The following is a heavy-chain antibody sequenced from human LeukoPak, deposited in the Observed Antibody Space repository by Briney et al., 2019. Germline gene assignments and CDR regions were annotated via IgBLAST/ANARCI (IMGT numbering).Heavy chain of an antibody. V-gene: IGHV4-39*01. J-gene: IGHJ4*02. CDR2: IYYSGST. CDR1: GGSIDSSSYY. Sequence: SGTLSLTCTVSGGSIDSSSYYWGWIRQPPGKGLEWIGSIYYSGSTYYNPSLKSRVTISVDTSKNQFSLKLSSVTAADTAVYYCSSSDYVYYFDYWGQGTLVTVSS. CDR3: SSSDYVYYFDY. D-gene: IGHD4/OR15-4a*01.